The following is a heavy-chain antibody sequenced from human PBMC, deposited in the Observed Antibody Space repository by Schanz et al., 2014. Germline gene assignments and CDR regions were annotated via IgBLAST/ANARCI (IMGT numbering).Heavy chain of an antibody. V-gene: IGHV4-34*01. Sequence: QVQLQQWGAGLLKPSETLSLTCAFSGGSFSGYWWTWVRQSPGKGLGWRGEVNHGGYTNYNPALKSRATVSVDRTKKQFPRRLSSVTAADTAAYYCATWSGTRLFHNWGQGTLVTVSS. CDR1: GGSFSGYW. D-gene: IGHD1-7*01. CDR2: VNHGGYT. CDR3: ATWSGTRLFHN. J-gene: IGHJ4*02.